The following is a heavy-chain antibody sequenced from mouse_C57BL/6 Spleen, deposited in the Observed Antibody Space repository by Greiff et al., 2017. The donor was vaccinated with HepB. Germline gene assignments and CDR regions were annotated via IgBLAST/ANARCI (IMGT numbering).Heavy chain of an antibody. CDR3: ARQDYEDAMDY. CDR2: IYPGDGDT. D-gene: IGHD1-1*01. J-gene: IGHJ4*01. Sequence: QVQLQQSGAELVKPGASVKISCKASGYAFSSYWMNWVKQRPGKGLEWIGQIYPGDGDTNYNGKFKGKATLTADKSSSTAYMQLSSLTSEDSAVYFCARQDYEDAMDYWGQGTSVTVSS. V-gene: IGHV1-80*01. CDR1: GYAFSSYW.